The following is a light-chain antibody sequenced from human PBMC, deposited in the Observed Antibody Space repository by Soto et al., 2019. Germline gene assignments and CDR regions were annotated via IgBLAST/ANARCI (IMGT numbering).Light chain of an antibody. J-gene: IGLJ2*01. CDR2: NNH. CDR3: ASWDDSLSGVL. Sequence: QSVLTQSPSASGTPGQRVTISCSGSSSNIGSNPVHWDQQLPGSAPKLLIHNNHQRPAGVPDRFSASKSGTSASLAIGGLQSEDEADYYCASWDDSLSGVLFGGGTKLTVL. CDR1: SSNIGSNP. V-gene: IGLV1-44*01.